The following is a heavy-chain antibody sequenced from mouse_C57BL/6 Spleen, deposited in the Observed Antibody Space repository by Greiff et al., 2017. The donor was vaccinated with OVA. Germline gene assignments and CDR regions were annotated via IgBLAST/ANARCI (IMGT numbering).Heavy chain of an antibody. V-gene: IGHV1-53*01. CDR3: AREGLGRDLFAY. CDR2: INPSNGGT. Sequence: VKLQQPGTELVKPGASVKLSCKASGYTFTSYWMHWVKQRPGQGLEWIGNINPSNGGTNYNEKFKSKATLTVDKSSSTAYMQLSSLTSEDSAVYYCAREGLGRDLFAYWGQGTLVTVSA. J-gene: IGHJ3*01. CDR1: GYTFTSYW. D-gene: IGHD4-1*01.